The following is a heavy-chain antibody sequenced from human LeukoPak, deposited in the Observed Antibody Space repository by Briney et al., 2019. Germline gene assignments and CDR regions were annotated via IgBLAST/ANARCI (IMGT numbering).Heavy chain of an antibody. CDR2: IYPGDSDT. V-gene: IGHV5-51*01. J-gene: IGHJ3*02. D-gene: IGHD3-22*01. Sequence: GESLKISCKGSGYSFTRYWIGWVRQMPGKGLEWMGIIYPGDSDTKYSPSFQGQVTISVDKSISTAYLQWSSLKASDTAMYYCARVYDSSGWVAFDIWGQGTMVTVSS. CDR1: GYSFTRYW. CDR3: ARVYDSSGWVAFDI.